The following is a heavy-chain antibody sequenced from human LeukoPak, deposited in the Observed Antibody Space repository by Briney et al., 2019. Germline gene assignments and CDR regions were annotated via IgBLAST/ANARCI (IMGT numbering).Heavy chain of an antibody. CDR3: ATVVAYYDSSGIEYFQH. J-gene: IGHJ1*01. CDR2: INPSGGST. CDR1: GYTFTSYY. V-gene: IGHV1-46*01. D-gene: IGHD3-22*01. Sequence: ASVKVSCKASGYTFTSYYMHWVRQAPGQGLEWMGIINPSGGSTSYAQKFQGRVTMTRDTSTSTAYMELSSLRSEDTAVYYCATVVAYYDSSGIEYFQHWGQGTLVTVSS.